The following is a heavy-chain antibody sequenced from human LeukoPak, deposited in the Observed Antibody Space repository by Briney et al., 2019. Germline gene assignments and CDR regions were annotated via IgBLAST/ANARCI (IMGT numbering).Heavy chain of an antibody. D-gene: IGHD1-26*01. CDR1: GFTFSSYA. CDR3: AREDYSDSGSYQSGFDY. V-gene: IGHV3-64*04. Sequence: GGSLRLSCSASGFTFSSYAMHWVRQAPGKGLEYVSAISSNGGSTYYADSVKGRFTISRDNSKNTLYLQMNSLRAEDTAVYYCAREDYSDSGSYQSGFDYWGQGTLVTVSS. J-gene: IGHJ4*02. CDR2: ISSNGGST.